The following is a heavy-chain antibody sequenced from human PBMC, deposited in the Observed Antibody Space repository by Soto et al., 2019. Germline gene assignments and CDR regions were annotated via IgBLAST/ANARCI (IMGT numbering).Heavy chain of an antibody. J-gene: IGHJ4*02. CDR1: GFTFSSYG. CDR2: ISSSGGST. D-gene: IGHD1-1*01. V-gene: IGHV3-23*01. Sequence: VQLLESGGGLVQPGGSLRLSCAASGFTFSSYGMSWVRQAPGKGLEWVSTISSSGGSTYYADSVKGRFIISSDNSKNTSFLQMNSLRAEDTALYYCAKSRPGTNVAYDYWGQGTLVRVSS. CDR3: AKSRPGTNVAYDY.